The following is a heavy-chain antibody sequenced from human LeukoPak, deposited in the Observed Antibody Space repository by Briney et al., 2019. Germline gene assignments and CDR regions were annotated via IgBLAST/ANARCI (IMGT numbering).Heavy chain of an antibody. CDR1: GFTFDDYA. J-gene: IGHJ4*02. Sequence: PGGSLRLSCAASGFTFDDYAMHWVRHAPGKGLEWVSGISWNSGSIGYADSVKGRFTISRDNAKNSLYLQMNSLRAEDTALYYCAKDIRYYDSSGYPDYWGQGTLVTVSS. CDR3: AKDIRYYDSSGYPDY. D-gene: IGHD3-22*01. V-gene: IGHV3-9*01. CDR2: ISWNSGSI.